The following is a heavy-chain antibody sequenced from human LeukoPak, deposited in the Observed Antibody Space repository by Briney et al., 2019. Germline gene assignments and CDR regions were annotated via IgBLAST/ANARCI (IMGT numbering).Heavy chain of an antibody. D-gene: IGHD5-18*01. Sequence: SETLSLTCTVSGGSIGTYSWNWIRQPPGKGLEWIGYIYYSGTTDYNPSLKSRVTISVDTSKNQFSLKLSSVTAADTAVYYCARSRFRYSYATSYYFDYWGQGTLVTVSS. CDR1: GGSIGTYS. V-gene: IGHV4-59*01. CDR2: IYYSGTT. CDR3: ARSRFRYSYATSYYFDY. J-gene: IGHJ4*02.